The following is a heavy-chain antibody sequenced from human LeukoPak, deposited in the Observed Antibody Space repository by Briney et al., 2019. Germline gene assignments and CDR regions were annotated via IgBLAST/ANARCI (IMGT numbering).Heavy chain of an antibody. J-gene: IGHJ4*02. CDR3: ATSRYSSIPFDY. Sequence: SQTLSLTCTVSGGSISSGDYYWSWIRQPPGKGLEWIGEINHSGSTNYNPSLKSRVTISVDTSKNQFSLKLSSVTAADTAVYYCATSRYSSIPFDYWGQGTLVTVSS. V-gene: IGHV4-30-4*01. D-gene: IGHD6-19*01. CDR2: INHSGST. CDR1: GGSISSGDYY.